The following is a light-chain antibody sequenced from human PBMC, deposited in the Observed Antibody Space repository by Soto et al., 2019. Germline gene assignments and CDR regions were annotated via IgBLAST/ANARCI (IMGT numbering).Light chain of an antibody. V-gene: IGKV3-11*01. CDR3: QQRSNWRWLT. J-gene: IGKJ4*01. CDR1: QSVSSY. CDR2: DAS. Sequence: EIVLTQSPSTLSLSPWERSTLSCRASQSVSSYLAWYQQKPGQSPRLLIYDASNRATGIPARFSGSGSGTDFTLTISSLEPEDFAVYYCQQRSNWRWLTFGGGTKVDIK.